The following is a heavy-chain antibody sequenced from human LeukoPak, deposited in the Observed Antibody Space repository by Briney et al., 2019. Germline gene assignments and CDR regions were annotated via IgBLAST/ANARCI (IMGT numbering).Heavy chain of an antibody. CDR2: IYHSGNT. Sequence: SETLSLTCTVSGYSISSGYYWGWIRQPPGKGLEWIGSIYHSGNTYYNPSLKSRDTISVDTSKNQFSLKLSSVTAADTAVYYCARVYSGYDYYYYYYMDVWGKGTTVTVS. CDR3: ARVYSGYDYYYYYYMDV. V-gene: IGHV4-38-2*02. D-gene: IGHD5-12*01. J-gene: IGHJ6*03. CDR1: GYSISSGYY.